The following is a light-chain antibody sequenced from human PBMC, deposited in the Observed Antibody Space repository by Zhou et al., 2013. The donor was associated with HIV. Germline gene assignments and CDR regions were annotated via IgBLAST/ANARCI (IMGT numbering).Light chain of an antibody. CDR1: QSVSSSY. Sequence: PGERVTLSCRASQSVSSSYLTWYQQKPGQAPRLLISGASTRATGVPDRFSGSGSETDFTLTISSLQSEDSAVYYCQQYNTWPTCSFGQGTKLEIK. J-gene: IGKJ2*04. CDR3: QQYNTWPTCS. V-gene: IGKV3-15*01. CDR2: GAS.